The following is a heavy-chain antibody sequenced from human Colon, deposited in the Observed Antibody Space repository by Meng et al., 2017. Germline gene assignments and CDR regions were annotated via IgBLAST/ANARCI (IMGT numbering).Heavy chain of an antibody. V-gene: IGHV3-66*02. CDR3: ATESIAA. CDR2: LYSGRIT. CDR1: GFTLKNNY. Sequence: EVELVESGGDLVQPGGSLRLSCVVSGFTLKNNYIHWVRQDPVRGLEWVAILYSGRITYYADSVKGRFTISRDDSKNTVHLQMNSLTVDDTALYYCATESIAAWGQGTLVTVSS. J-gene: IGHJ5*02.